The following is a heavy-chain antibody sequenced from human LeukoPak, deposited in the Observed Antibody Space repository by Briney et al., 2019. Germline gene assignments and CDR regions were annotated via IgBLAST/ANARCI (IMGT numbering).Heavy chain of an antibody. D-gene: IGHD3-10*01. CDR2: IYHGGIT. CDR3: ARGSMVRGVPFDY. Sequence: SQTLSLTCAVSGCSISSGGYSWSWIRQPPGKGLEGIGYIYHGGITYYNPSPKSRVTISVERSKTQFSLTLSSVTAADTAVYYCARGSMVRGVPFDYWGQGTLVTVSS. J-gene: IGHJ4*02. V-gene: IGHV4-30-2*01. CDR1: GCSISSGGYS.